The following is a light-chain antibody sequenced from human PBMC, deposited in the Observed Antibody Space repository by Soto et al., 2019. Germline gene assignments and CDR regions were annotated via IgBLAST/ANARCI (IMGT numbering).Light chain of an antibody. Sequence: QSALTQPASVSGSPGQSITISCTGTSSDVGGYNYVSWYQQQPGKAPKLMIYDVNNRPSGVSNRFSGSSSGNTASLTISGLQAEDEADYYCSSYISSSTLVFGGGTKLTVL. CDR2: DVN. CDR3: SSYISSSTLV. J-gene: IGLJ2*01. V-gene: IGLV2-14*01. CDR1: SSDVGGYNY.